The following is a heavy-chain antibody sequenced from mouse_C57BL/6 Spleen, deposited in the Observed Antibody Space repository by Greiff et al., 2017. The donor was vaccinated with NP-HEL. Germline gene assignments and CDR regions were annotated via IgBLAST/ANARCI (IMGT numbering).Heavy chain of an antibody. V-gene: IGHV5-6*02. CDR1: GFTFSSYG. D-gene: IGHD6-5*01. CDR2: ISSGGSYT. J-gene: IGHJ4*01. CDR3: ARRNYSLYYYAMDY. Sequence: EVKLVESGGDLVKPGGSLKLSCAASGFTFSSYGMSWVRQTPDKRLEWVATISSGGSYTYYPDSVKGRFTISRDNAKNTLYLQMSSLKSEDTAMYYCARRNYSLYYYAMDYWGQGTSVTVSS.